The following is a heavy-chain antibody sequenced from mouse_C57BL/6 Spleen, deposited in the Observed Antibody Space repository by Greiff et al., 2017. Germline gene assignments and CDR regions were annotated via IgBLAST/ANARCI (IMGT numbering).Heavy chain of an antibody. D-gene: IGHD1-1*01. V-gene: IGHV1-82*01. CDR2: IYPGDGDT. CDR3: ARSNYGSSYYAMDY. Sequence: VMLVESGPELVKPGASVKISCKASGYAFSSSWMNWVKQRPGKGLEWIGRIYPGDGDTNYNGKFKGKATLTADKSSSTAYMQLSSLTSEDSAVYFCARSNYGSSYYAMDYWGQGTSVTVSS. J-gene: IGHJ4*01. CDR1: GYAFSSSW.